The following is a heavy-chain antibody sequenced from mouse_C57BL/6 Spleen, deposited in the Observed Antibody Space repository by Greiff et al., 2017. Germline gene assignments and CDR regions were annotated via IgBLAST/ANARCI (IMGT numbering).Heavy chain of an antibody. J-gene: IGHJ2*01. D-gene: IGHD1-1*01. Sequence: QVQLQQPGAELVKPGASVKLSCKASGYTFTSYWMHWVKQRPGQGLEWIGMIHPNSGSTNYNEKFKSKATLTVDKSSSTAYMQLSSLTSEDSAVYYCARSPYDSRTGYHFDYWGQGTTLTVSS. CDR3: ARSPYDSRTGYHFDY. CDR2: IHPNSGST. CDR1: GYTFTSYW. V-gene: IGHV1-64*01.